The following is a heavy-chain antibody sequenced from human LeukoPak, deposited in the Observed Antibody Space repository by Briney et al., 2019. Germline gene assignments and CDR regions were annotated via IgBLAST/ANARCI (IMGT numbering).Heavy chain of an antibody. V-gene: IGHV1-69*05. CDR1: GGTFSSYA. CDR3: ARGTAMAGDY. Sequence: GASVKVSCKASGGTFSSYAISWVRQAPGKGLEWMGGIIPIFGTANYAQKFQGRVTITTDESTSTAYMELSSLRSEDTAVYYCARGTAMAGDYWGQGTLVTVSS. J-gene: IGHJ4*02. D-gene: IGHD5-18*01. CDR2: IIPIFGTA.